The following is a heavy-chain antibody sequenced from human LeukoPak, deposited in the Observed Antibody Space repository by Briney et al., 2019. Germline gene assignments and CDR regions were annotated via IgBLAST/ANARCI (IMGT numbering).Heavy chain of an antibody. D-gene: IGHD6-13*01. CDR2: ISAYNGNT. V-gene: IGHV1-18*01. Sequence: GASVKVSCKASGYTVTSYVISWVRQAPGQGLEWMGWISAYNGNTNYAQKLQGRVTMTTDTSTSTAYMELRSLRSDDSAVYFCARVPIPPYSSSWYQPFDYWGQGTLVTVSS. CDR1: GYTVTSYV. CDR3: ARVPIPPYSSSWYQPFDY. J-gene: IGHJ4*02.